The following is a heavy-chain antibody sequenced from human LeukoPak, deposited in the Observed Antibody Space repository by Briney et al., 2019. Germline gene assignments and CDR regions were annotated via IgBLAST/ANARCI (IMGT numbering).Heavy chain of an antibody. CDR1: GFTFSSYA. Sequence: PGGSLRLSCAASGFTFSSYAMHWVRQAPGKGLEWVSVISGSGTNTYYADSVKGRFTISRDNSKNTLYLQMNSLRAEDTALYYCVKHSAPVLAAARFDYWGQGNLVTVSS. V-gene: IGHV3-23*01. D-gene: IGHD2-2*01. CDR3: VKHSAPVLAAARFDY. J-gene: IGHJ4*02. CDR2: ISGSGTNT.